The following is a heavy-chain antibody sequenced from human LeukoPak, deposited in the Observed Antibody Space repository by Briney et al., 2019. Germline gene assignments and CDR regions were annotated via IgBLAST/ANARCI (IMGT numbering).Heavy chain of an antibody. V-gene: IGHV3-30*04. J-gene: IGHJ3*02. CDR1: GFTFSSYA. D-gene: IGHD1-26*01. Sequence: PGGSLRLSCAASGFTFSSYAMHWVRQAPGKGLEWVAVISYDGSNKYYADSVKGRFTISRDNSKNTLYLQMNSLRAEDTAVYYCARGLLVGATSAEDAFDIWGQGTMVTVSS. CDR2: ISYDGSNK. CDR3: ARGLLVGATSAEDAFDI.